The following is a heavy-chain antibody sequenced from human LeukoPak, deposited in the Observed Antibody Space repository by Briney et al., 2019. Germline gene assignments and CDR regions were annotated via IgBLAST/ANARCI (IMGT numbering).Heavy chain of an antibody. J-gene: IGHJ5*02. CDR2: IWYDGSNK. V-gene: IGHV3-30*02. Sequence: PGGSLRLSCAASGFTFSSYGMHWVRQAPGKGLEWVAVIWYDGSNKYYADSVKGRFTISRDNSKNTLYLQMNSLRAEDTAVYYCAKGYDSSGYYNNWFDPWGQGTLVTVSS. CDR3: AKGYDSSGYYNNWFDP. D-gene: IGHD3-22*01. CDR1: GFTFSSYG.